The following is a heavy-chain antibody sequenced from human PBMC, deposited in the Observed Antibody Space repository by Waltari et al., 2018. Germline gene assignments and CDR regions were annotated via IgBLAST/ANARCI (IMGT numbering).Heavy chain of an antibody. V-gene: IGHV3-30*18. Sequence: QVQLVESGGGVVQPGRSLRLSCAASGFTFSSYGMHWVRQAPGKGLEWVAVISYDGSNEYYADSVKGRFTISRDNSKNTLYLQMNSLRAEDTAVYYCAKDRRSGWLHEPYYMDVWGKGTTVTVSS. CDR3: AKDRRSGWLHEPYYMDV. CDR1: GFTFSSYG. J-gene: IGHJ6*03. D-gene: IGHD5-12*01. CDR2: ISYDGSNE.